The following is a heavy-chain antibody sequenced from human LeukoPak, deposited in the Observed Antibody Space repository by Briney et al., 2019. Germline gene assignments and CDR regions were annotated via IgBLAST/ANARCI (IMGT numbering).Heavy chain of an antibody. CDR1: GYSISSGYY. J-gene: IGHJ5*02. CDR3: ASLIVVVPAARLVYNWFDP. V-gene: IGHV4-38-2*02. Sequence: ETLSLTCTVSGYSISSGYYWGWIRQPPGKGLEWIGSIYHSGSTYYNPSLKSRVTISVDTSKNQFSLKLSSVTAADTAAYYCASLIVVVPAARLVYNWFDPWGQGTLVTVSS. CDR2: IYHSGST. D-gene: IGHD2-2*01.